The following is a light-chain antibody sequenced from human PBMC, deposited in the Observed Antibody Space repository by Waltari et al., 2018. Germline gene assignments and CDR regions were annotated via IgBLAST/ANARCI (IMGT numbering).Light chain of an antibody. Sequence: QSALTQPPSASGSPGQSITISCTGTSSDVGGYDYVSWYPQHPGKAPKLMIYEVSKRPSGVPDRFSGYKSGNTASLTVSGLQAEDEADYYCSSYAGSNNAVFGGGTHLTVL. CDR1: SSDVGGYDY. J-gene: IGLJ7*01. V-gene: IGLV2-8*01. CDR3: SSYAGSNNAV. CDR2: EVS.